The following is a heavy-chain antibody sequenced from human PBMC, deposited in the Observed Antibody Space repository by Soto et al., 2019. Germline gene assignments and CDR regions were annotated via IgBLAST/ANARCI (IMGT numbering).Heavy chain of an antibody. CDR2: ISYDGSNK. CDR3: AKDGGWDSSSSDPFDY. V-gene: IGHV3-30*18. CDR1: GFTFSSYG. D-gene: IGHD6-6*01. J-gene: IGHJ4*02. Sequence: QVQLVESGGGVVQPGRSLRLSCAASGFTFSSYGMHWVRQAPGKGLEWVAVISYDGSNKYYADSVKGRFTISRDNSNNTLYLQLNSRRAEDTAVYYCAKDGGWDSSSSDPFDYWGQGTLVTVSS.